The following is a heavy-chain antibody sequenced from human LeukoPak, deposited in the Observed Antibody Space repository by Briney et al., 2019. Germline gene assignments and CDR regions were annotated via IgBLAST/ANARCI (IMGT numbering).Heavy chain of an antibody. CDR3: AREVVESFSRWFDP. D-gene: IGHD6-6*01. Sequence: ASVKVSCKASGYSFSSYGISWVRQAPGQGLEWMEWISAYNGNTIYAQKVQGRVTMTTDTSTSTAYMELRSLRSDDTAVYYCAREVVESFSRWFDPWGQGTLVTVSS. CDR2: ISAYNGNT. CDR1: GYSFSSYG. V-gene: IGHV1-18*01. J-gene: IGHJ5*02.